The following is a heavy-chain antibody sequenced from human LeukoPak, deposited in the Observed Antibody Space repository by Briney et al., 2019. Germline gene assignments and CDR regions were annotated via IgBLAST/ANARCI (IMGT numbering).Heavy chain of an antibody. J-gene: IGHJ4*02. Sequence: GGSLRLSCAASGFTFSSYSMNWVRQAPGKGLEWVSSISSSSSYIYYADSVKGRFTISRDNAKNSLYLQMNSLRAEDTAVYYCARDLEPYDSSGYYLGYWGQGTLVTVSS. D-gene: IGHD3-22*01. V-gene: IGHV3-21*01. CDR3: ARDLEPYDSSGYYLGY. CDR1: GFTFSSYS. CDR2: ISSSSSYI.